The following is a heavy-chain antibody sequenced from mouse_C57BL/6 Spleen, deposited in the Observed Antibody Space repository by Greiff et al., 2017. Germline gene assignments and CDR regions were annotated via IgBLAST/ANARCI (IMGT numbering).Heavy chain of an antibody. D-gene: IGHD1-1*01. CDR1: GYAFSSSW. V-gene: IGHV1-82*01. J-gene: IGHJ2*01. CDR2: IYPGDGDT. Sequence: VKLMESRPELVKPGASVKISCKASGYAFSSSWMNWVKQRPGKGLAWIGRIYPGDGDTNYNGKFKGKATLTADKSSSTAYMQLSSLTSEDSAVYFCARERVITAVGALDYWGQGTTLTVSS. CDR3: ARERVITAVGALDY.